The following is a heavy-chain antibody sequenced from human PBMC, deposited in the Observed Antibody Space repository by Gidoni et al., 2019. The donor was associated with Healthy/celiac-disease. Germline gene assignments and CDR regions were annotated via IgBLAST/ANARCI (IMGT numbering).Heavy chain of an antibody. CDR3: ARDDSGWTPLHYGMDV. D-gene: IGHD6-19*01. CDR1: GGTFSSYA. CDR2: IIPIFGTA. J-gene: IGHJ6*02. V-gene: IGHV1-69*01. Sequence: QVQLVQSGAEVQKPGSSVKVSCKASGGTFSSYAISWVRQAPGQGLEWMGGIIPIFGTANYAQKFQGRVTITADESTSTAYMELSSLRSEDTAVYYCARDDSGWTPLHYGMDVWGQGTTVTVSS.